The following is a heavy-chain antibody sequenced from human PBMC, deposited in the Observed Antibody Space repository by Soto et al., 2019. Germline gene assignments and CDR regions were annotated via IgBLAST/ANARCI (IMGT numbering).Heavy chain of an antibody. Sequence: KPSETLSLTCTVSGGSISGFFWTWVRQPPGMPLEGLGHVAASGSTAYNPSPRSRLSLSLDVSKNRFSLELTSVTAADTATYFCARGGSTHYYYGLDVWGQGTTVTVSS. V-gene: IGHV4-4*07. CDR3: ARGGSTHYYYGLDV. CDR2: VAASGST. J-gene: IGHJ6*02. CDR1: GGSISGFF.